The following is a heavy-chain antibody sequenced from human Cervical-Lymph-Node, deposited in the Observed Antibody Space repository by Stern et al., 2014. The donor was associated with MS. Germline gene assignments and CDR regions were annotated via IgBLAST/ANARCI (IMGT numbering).Heavy chain of an antibody. Sequence: QITLKESGPTLVRPTQTLSLTCTFSGFSLTLTGEAVAWIRQPPGKALEXRALIYLDDDKVYSPSLKNRIALTKDTSKHQVVFTLTNMVPMDTATYYCARRGSPNHGGYFFDSWGQGILVTVSS. CDR3: ARRGSPNHGGYFFDS. CDR2: IYLDDDK. V-gene: IGHV2-5*02. J-gene: IGHJ4*02. CDR1: GFSLTLTGEA. D-gene: IGHD2/OR15-2a*01.